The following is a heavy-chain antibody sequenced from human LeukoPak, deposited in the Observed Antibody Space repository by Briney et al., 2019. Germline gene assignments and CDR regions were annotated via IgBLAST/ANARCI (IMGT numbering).Heavy chain of an antibody. CDR2: IYYSGST. CDR1: GGSITSY. D-gene: IGHD3-22*01. J-gene: IGHJ4*02. V-gene: IGHV4-59*01. CDR3: ARASSGSPLDC. Sequence: SETLSLTCTVSGGSITSYWSWIRQPPGMGLEWIGYIYYSGSTNYNPSLKSRVTMSIDTSKNQFSLKLSSVTAADTAVYYCARASSGSPLDCWGQGTLVTVSS.